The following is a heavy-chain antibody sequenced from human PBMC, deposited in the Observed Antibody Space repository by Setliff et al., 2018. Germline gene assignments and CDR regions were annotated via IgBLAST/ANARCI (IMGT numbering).Heavy chain of an antibody. D-gene: IGHD2-8*01. CDR2: IDRSGSTI. CDR1: GFSFSSYW. J-gene: IGHJ4*02. V-gene: IGHV3-11*01. Sequence: GSLRLSCAASGFSFSSYWMSWVRQAPGRGLEWVAYIDRSGSTIFYTDSVNGRFSISRDNAKSTVSLQIDNMRAEDTAIYYCTKDAVPNGIWDFDSWGQGILVTVSS. CDR3: TKDAVPNGIWDFDS.